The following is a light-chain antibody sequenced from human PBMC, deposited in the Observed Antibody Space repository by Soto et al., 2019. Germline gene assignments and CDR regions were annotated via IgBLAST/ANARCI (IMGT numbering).Light chain of an antibody. CDR3: QQRSNWLT. J-gene: IGKJ4*01. Sequence: EIVLTQSPATLSLSPGERATLSCRASQSLSSYLAWYQQKPGQAPRLLIYDASNRATGIPARFSGSGSGTDFTLTISSLEPEDFAVYYFQQRSNWLTFGGGTKVDI. CDR2: DAS. CDR1: QSLSSY. V-gene: IGKV3-11*01.